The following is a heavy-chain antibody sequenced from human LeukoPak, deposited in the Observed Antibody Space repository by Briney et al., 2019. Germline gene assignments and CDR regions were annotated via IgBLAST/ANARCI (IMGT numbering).Heavy chain of an antibody. CDR3: AREHSSGYYYVDY. Sequence: SVKVSCKASGGTFSSYAISWVRQAPGQGLEWMGRIIPILGIANYAQKFQGRVTITADKSTSTAYMELSSLRSEDTAVYYCAREHSSGYYYVDYWGQGTLVTVS. V-gene: IGHV1-69*04. J-gene: IGHJ4*02. D-gene: IGHD3-22*01. CDR2: IIPILGIA. CDR1: GGTFSSYA.